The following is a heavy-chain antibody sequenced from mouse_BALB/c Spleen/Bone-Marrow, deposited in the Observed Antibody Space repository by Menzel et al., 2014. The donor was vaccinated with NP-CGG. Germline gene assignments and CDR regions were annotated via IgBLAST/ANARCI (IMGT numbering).Heavy chain of an antibody. CDR3: ARRGTTVQYYYPMDY. J-gene: IGHJ4*01. CDR2: ISSGGSYT. D-gene: IGHD1-1*01. CDR1: GFTFSGYG. V-gene: IGHV5-6*01. Sequence: EVQRVESGGDLVKPGGSLKLSCAASGFTFSGYGMSLVRQTPDKRLEWFATISSGGSYTYYPDSVKGRFTISRDKANNTLCLQMSSLKSEDSDMYFCARRGTTVQYYYPMDYWGQGTSVTVSS.